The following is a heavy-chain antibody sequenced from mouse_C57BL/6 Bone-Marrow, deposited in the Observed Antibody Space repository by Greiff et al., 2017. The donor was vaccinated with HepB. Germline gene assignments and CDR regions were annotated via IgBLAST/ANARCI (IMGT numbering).Heavy chain of an antibody. D-gene: IGHD1-1*02. CDR3: AREEGYYYWDCDV. J-gene: IGHJ1*03. CDR1: GFTFSSYA. CDR2: ISDGGSYT. V-gene: IGHV5-4*01. Sequence: EVQLVESGGGLVKPGGSLKLSCAASGFTFSSYALSWVRQTPEKRLEWVATISDGGSYTYYPDNVKGRFTISRDNAKNNLYLQMSHLKSEDTAMYYCAREEGYYYWDCDVWGRGTTGSVTS.